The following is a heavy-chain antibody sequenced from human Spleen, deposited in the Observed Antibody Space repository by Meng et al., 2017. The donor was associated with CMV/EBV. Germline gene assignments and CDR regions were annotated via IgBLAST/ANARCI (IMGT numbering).Heavy chain of an antibody. Sequence: SVKVSCKASGDTFSDYAISWGRQAPGQGLEWIGQIIPILDLANSAQKFQGRVTITADKSTSTAYMELTSLRSDDTAIYYCARDREPRYLECFPMDVWGQGTTVTVSS. CDR1: GDTFSDYA. CDR3: ARDREPRYLECFPMDV. V-gene: IGHV1-69*10. D-gene: IGHD3-3*01. J-gene: IGHJ6*02. CDR2: IIPILDLA.